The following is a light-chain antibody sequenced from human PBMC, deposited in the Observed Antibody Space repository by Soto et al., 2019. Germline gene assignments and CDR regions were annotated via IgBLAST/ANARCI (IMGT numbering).Light chain of an antibody. Sequence: SVLPQPASVSVSPGQSITISCTGTSSDVGGYNYVSWYQQHPGKAPKLMIYDVSNRPSGVSNRFSGSKSGNTASLTISGLQAEDEADYYCSSYTSSSTLVVFGTGTKVTVL. CDR2: DVS. CDR1: SSDVGGYNY. J-gene: IGLJ1*01. CDR3: SSYTSSSTLVV. V-gene: IGLV2-14*01.